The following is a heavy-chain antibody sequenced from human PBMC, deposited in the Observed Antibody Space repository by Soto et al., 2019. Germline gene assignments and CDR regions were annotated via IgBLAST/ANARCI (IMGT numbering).Heavy chain of an antibody. CDR3: ARTLAAIESYYYYYGMDV. D-gene: IGHD2-15*01. CDR1: GGTFSSYA. Sequence: EASVKVSCKASGGTFSSYAISWVRQAPGQGLEWMGGIIPIFGTANYAQKFQGRVTITADESTSTAYMELSSLRSEDTAVYYCARTLAAIESYYYYYGMDVWGQGTTVTVSS. CDR2: IIPIFGTA. J-gene: IGHJ6*02. V-gene: IGHV1-69*13.